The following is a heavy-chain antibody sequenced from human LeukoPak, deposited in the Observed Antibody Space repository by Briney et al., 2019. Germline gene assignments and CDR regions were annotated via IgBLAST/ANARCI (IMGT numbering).Heavy chain of an antibody. J-gene: IGHJ4*02. D-gene: IGHD5-18*01. Sequence: GASVKVSCKASGYTFTGYYMHWVRQAPGQGLEWMGWINPNSGGTNYAQKFQGWVTMTRDTSISTAYMELSRLRSDDTAVYYCATLIMEEYSNGFDYWGQGTLVTVSS. CDR3: ATLIMEEYSNGFDY. V-gene: IGHV1-2*04. CDR2: INPNSGGT. CDR1: GYTFTGYY.